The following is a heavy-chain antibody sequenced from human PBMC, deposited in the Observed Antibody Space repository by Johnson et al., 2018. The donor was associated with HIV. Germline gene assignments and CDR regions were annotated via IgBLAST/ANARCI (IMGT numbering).Heavy chain of an antibody. CDR2: ISYDGSNK. CDR3: AGGGGCGGDCDSGYDAFDI. J-gene: IGHJ3*02. CDR1: GFTFSSYP. Sequence: QMQLVESGGGVVQPGRSLRLSCAASGFTFSSYPMHWVRQAPGKGLQWVAVISYDGSNKYFADSVKGRFTISRDNSKNTVYLQMNSLRPYDTAVYYCAGGGGCGGDCDSGYDAFDIWGQGTMVTVSS. D-gene: IGHD2-21*01. V-gene: IGHV3-30*04.